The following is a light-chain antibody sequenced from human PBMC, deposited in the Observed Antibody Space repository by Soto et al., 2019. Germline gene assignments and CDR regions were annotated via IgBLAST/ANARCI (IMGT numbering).Light chain of an antibody. CDR2: GAS. CDR3: QQYNNWPPWT. Sequence: EIVMTQSPATLSVSPGARATLSCRASQSVSNNLAWYLHKPGQAPSLLIYGASTRATGIPARFSGSGSGTEFTLTISSLQSEDFAVYYCQQYNNWPPWTFGQGTKVEIK. J-gene: IGKJ1*01. CDR1: QSVSNN. V-gene: IGKV3-15*01.